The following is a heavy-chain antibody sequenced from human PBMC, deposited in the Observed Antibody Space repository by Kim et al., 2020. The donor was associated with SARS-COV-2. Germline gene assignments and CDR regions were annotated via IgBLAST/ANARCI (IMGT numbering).Heavy chain of an antibody. CDR1: GGSISSYY. CDR3: ARDRSPAWFDP. V-gene: IGHV4-59*01. Sequence: SETLSLTCTVSGGSISSYYWSWIRQPPGKGLEWIGYIYYSGSTNYNPSLKSRVTISVDTSKNQFSLILRSATAADTALYYCARDRSPAWFDPWGQGTLVT. CDR2: IYYSGST. J-gene: IGHJ5*02.